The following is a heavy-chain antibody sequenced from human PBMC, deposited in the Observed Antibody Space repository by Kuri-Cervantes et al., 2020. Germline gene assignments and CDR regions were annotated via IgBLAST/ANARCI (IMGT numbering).Heavy chain of an antibody. J-gene: IGHJ4*02. CDR1: DFTFTSYW. V-gene: IGHV3-7*01. Sequence: GGSLRLSCAASDFTFTSYWMSWVRQAPGKGLEWVANIKQDGSEKYYVDSVKGRFTISRDNAKNSLYLQLNSLRAEDTALYYCARLNSTTVPSFDYWGQGTLVTVSS. D-gene: IGHD4-17*01. CDR3: ARLNSTTVPSFDY. CDR2: IKQDGSEK.